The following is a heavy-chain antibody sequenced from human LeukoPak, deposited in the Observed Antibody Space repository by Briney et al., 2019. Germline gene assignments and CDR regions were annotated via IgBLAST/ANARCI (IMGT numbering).Heavy chain of an antibody. CDR1: GYTFTGYY. CDR3: ARASSSGYYYYVDY. CDR2: INPNSGGT. D-gene: IGHD3-22*01. J-gene: IGHJ4*02. Sequence: GASVKVSCKASGYTFTGYYMHWVRQAPGQGLEWMGWINPNSGGTNYAQKFQGRVTMTRDTSISTAYMELSRLRSDDTAVYYCARASSSGYYYYVDYWGQGTLVTVSS. V-gene: IGHV1-2*02.